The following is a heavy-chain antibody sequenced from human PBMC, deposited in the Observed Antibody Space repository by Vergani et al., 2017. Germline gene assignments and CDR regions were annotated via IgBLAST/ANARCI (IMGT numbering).Heavy chain of an antibody. CDR2: IRFDGSNT. Sequence: QVQLVESGGGVVQPGGSLRLSCAASGFTFNNYGMNWVRQAPGKGLEWVAFIRFDGSNTYYADSLKGRFTISRDNSQNSLYLQMNSLGAEDTAVYYCAKTLLTFSRASGDHYYYYGMDVWGQGTTVTVSS. D-gene: IGHD2-2*01. CDR3: AKTLLTFSRASGDHYYYYGMDV. V-gene: IGHV3-30*02. CDR1: GFTFNNYG. J-gene: IGHJ6*02.